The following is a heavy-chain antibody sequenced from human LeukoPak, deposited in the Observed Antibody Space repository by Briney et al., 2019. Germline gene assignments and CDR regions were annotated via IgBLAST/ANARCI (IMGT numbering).Heavy chain of an antibody. CDR3: ARRGTSWEATGLDQ. D-gene: IGHD1-26*01. CDR1: GFTFSSYW. J-gene: IGHJ4*01. V-gene: IGHV3-74*01. CDR2: INSDGSST. Sequence: GGSLSLSCAASGFTFSSYWMHWVRQAPGKGLVWVSRINSDGSSTSYAGSVKGRFTISRANAKNTMYLQMNSIRAEATGLYYRARRGTSWEATGLDQWGHGTLVTVSS.